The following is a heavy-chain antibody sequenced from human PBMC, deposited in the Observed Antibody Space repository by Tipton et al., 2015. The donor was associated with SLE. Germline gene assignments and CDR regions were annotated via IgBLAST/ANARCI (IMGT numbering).Heavy chain of an antibody. CDR2: IDHSGST. V-gene: IGHV4-4*02. J-gene: IGHJ6*02. CDR1: GGSISSRNW. CDR3: ARGMVTWRGAILGVDV. Sequence: TLSLTCTVYGGSISSRNWWSWIRQPPGKGLEWIGEIDHSGSTNYNPSLESRVTISIDKSKNQFSLKLTSVTAADTAVYYCARGMVTWRGAILGVDVWGQGTTVNVSS. D-gene: IGHD2-21*02.